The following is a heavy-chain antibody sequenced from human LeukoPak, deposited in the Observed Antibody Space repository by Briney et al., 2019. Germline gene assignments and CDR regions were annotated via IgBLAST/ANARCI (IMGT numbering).Heavy chain of an antibody. Sequence: GGSLRLSCAASGFTFSSYSMNWVRQAPGKGLEWVSPISSSSSYIYYADSVKGRFTISRDNAKNSLYLQMNSLRAEDTAVYYCARDPHYCSSTSCSLYYFDYWGQGTLVTVSS. CDR3: ARDPHYCSSTSCSLYYFDY. V-gene: IGHV3-21*01. D-gene: IGHD2-2*01. CDR1: GFTFSSYS. J-gene: IGHJ4*02. CDR2: ISSSSSYI.